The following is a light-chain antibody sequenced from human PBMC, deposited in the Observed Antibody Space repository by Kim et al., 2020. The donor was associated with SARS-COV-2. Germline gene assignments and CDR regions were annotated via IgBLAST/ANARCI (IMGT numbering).Light chain of an antibody. CDR2: GAS. CDR3: QQYGSSPWT. J-gene: IGKJ1*01. Sequence: EIVLTQSPGTLSLSPGERATLSCRASQSVSSSYLAWYQQKLGQAPRLLIYGASSRATGIPDRFSGSGSGTDFTLTISRLEPEDFAVYYCQQYGSSPWTFGQGTRMEIK. CDR1: QSVSSSY. V-gene: IGKV3-20*01.